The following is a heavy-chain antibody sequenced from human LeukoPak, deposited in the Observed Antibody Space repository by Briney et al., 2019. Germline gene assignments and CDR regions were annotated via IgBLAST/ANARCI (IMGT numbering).Heavy chain of an antibody. CDR1: GYSFTSYW. CDR2: IYPGHSDT. CDR3: ARAVRGVGGPNWFDP. J-gene: IGHJ5*02. V-gene: IGHV5-51*01. D-gene: IGHD3-10*01. Sequence: AGESLKISCKGSGYSFTSYWIGWVRQMPGKGLEWMGIIYPGHSDTRYSPSFQGQVTISADKSISTAYLQWSSLKASDTAMYYCARAVRGVGGPNWFDPWGQGTLVTVSS.